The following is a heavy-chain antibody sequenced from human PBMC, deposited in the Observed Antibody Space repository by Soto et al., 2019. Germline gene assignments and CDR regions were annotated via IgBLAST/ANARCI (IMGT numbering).Heavy chain of an antibody. CDR3: AKTYYDFWSEEYYYYMDV. V-gene: IGHV4-59*01. J-gene: IGHJ6*03. Sequence: QVQLQESGPGLVKPSETLSLTCTVSGASISSYYWSWIRQPPGKGLEWIGYIYYSGSANYNPSLKGRVTISIDTSKNQFSLKLSSVTAADAAVYYCAKTYYDFWSEEYYYYMDVWGKGTTVTVSS. CDR2: IYYSGSA. CDR1: GASISSYY. D-gene: IGHD3-3*01.